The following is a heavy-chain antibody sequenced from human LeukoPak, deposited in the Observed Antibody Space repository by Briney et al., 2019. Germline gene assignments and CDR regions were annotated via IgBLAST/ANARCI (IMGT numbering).Heavy chain of an antibody. D-gene: IGHD6-13*01. CDR3: AKSGIAAAGTILYYYYYMDV. V-gene: IGHV3-48*03. CDR2: ITSSGSTI. Sequence: GGSLRLSCAASGFTFSSYEMNWVRQAPGKGLEWVSYITSSGSTIFYADSVKGRFTISRDNAKNSLYLQMNSLRAEDTAVYYCAKSGIAAAGTILYYYYYMDVWGKGTTVTVSS. CDR1: GFTFSSYE. J-gene: IGHJ6*03.